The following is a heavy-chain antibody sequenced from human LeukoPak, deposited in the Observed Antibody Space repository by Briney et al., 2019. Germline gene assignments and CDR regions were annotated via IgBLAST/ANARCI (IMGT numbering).Heavy chain of an antibody. CDR3: ASGGCGDSAAPFDD. CDR2: INPSAGST. CDR1: GYTFTSCY. J-gene: IGHJ4*02. Sequence: AASVKVSCKTSGYTFTSCYMHWVRQAPGQGLEWMGMINPSAGSTRYAQKFQGRVTMTTDTSTSTVYMELSSLRSEDTAVYYCASGGCGDSAAPFDDWGQGTLVPVSS. D-gene: IGHD2-21*02. V-gene: IGHV1-46*01.